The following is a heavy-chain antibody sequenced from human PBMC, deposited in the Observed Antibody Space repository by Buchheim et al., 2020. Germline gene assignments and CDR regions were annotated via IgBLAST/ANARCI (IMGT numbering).Heavy chain of an antibody. CDR1: GFTFSIYW. D-gene: IGHD6-13*01. CDR3: TNLAEQPGRNY. Sequence: EVQLVESGGDLVQPGGSLRLSCAASGFTFSIYWMHWVRQAPGKGLVWVSRIHSDGSSTDYAASVKGRFTISRDNAKNTLYLQMNSLRAEDTAVYYCTNLAEQPGRNYWGQGTL. CDR2: IHSDGSST. J-gene: IGHJ4*02. V-gene: IGHV3-74*01.